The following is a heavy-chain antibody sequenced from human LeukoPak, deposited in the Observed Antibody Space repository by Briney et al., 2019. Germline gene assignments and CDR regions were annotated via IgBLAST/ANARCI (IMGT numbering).Heavy chain of an antibody. J-gene: IGHJ4*02. CDR3: TTDRVTPYSGY. D-gene: IGHD2-21*01. V-gene: IGHV3-15*01. Sequence: GGPLTLLCAPSGLTFNNAWMNWVRQAPGKGLEWVGRMKSKTDDGATDYAAPVKGRFTISRDDSKNTLYLQMNSLKTEDTAVYYCTTDRVTPYSGYWGQGTLVTVSS. CDR1: GLTFNNAW. CDR2: MKSKTDDGAT.